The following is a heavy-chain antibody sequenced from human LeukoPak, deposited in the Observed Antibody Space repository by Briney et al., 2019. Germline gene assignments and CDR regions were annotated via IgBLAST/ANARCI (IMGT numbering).Heavy chain of an antibody. J-gene: IGHJ4*02. Sequence: GSMTLSCSASAFTVSNNYMSWVRQAAGKVLEWVSVIYNDGSTYYADSVKGRFPISRDNSKTTQHLQMTSLRAEDTAVYSGVRVGCLRLLDDWCQGTLITVAS. D-gene: IGHD5-12*01. CDR2: IYNDGST. V-gene: IGHV3-53*01. CDR1: AFTVSNNY. CDR3: VRVGCLRLLDD.